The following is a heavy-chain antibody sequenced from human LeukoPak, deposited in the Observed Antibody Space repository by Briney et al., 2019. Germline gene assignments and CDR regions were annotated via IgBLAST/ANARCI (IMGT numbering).Heavy chain of an antibody. CDR1: GYSFNIIG. CDR3: ARYCGSGTSDY. V-gene: IGHV1-18*01. CDR2: LSAYSGKT. D-gene: IGHD3-10*01. J-gene: IGHJ4*02. Sequence: SVTVTCKASGYSFNIIGMSWVRLAPGPGLEWMGWLSAYSGKTHFAQKFQGRVTMTADASTSTAYMKLGSLTSDDTAVYYCARYCGSGTSDYWGQGALVTVSS.